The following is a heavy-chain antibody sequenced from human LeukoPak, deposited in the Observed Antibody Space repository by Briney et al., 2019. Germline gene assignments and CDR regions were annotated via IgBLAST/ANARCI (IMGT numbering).Heavy chain of an antibody. V-gene: IGHV4-39*07. CDR1: GGSISSSSYY. Sequence: SETLSLTCTVSGGSISSSSYYWGWIRQPPGKGLEWIGSIYYSGSTYYNPSLKSRVTISVDKSKNQFSLKLSSVTAADTAVYYCARMKVLRFLEWLLPDAFDIWGQGTMVTVSS. CDR2: IYYSGST. CDR3: ARMKVLRFLEWLLPDAFDI. J-gene: IGHJ3*02. D-gene: IGHD3-3*01.